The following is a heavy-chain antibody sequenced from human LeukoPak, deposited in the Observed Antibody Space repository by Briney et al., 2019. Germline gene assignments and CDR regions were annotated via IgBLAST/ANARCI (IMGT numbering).Heavy chain of an antibody. CDR2: IIPILGIA. V-gene: IGHV1-69*04. CDR3: VRGTNVGTAMVFGY. CDR1: GGTFSSYA. D-gene: IGHD5-18*01. J-gene: IGHJ4*02. Sequence: GSSVKVSCKASGGTFSSYAISWVRQAPGQGLEWMGRIIPILGIANYAQKFQGRVTITADKSTSTAYMELSSLRSEDTAVYYCVRGTNVGTAMVFGYWGQGTLVTVSS.